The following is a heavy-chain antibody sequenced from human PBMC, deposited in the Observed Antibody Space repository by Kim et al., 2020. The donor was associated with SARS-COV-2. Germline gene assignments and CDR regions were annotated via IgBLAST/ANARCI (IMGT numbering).Heavy chain of an antibody. CDR1: GYTFTSYA. CDR3: ARVRQQLVRGSSRGLFTFEPGKTLYYLDY. J-gene: IGHJ4*02. Sequence: ASVKVSCKASGYTFTSYAMHWVRQAPGQRLEWMGWINAGNDNTKYSQKFQGRVTITRDTSASTAYMELSSLKSEDTAVYSCARVRQQLVRGSSRGLFTFEPGKTLYYLDYWGQGTLVTVSS. V-gene: IGHV1-3*01. D-gene: IGHD6-13*01. CDR2: INAGNDNT.